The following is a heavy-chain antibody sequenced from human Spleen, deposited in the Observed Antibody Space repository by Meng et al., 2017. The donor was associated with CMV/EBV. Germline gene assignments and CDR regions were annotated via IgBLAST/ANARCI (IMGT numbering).Heavy chain of an antibody. J-gene: IGHJ4*02. CDR2: ISWDGGST. Sequence: GGSLRLSCAASGFTFDDYTMHWVRQAPGKGLEWVSLISWDGGSTYYADSVKGRFTISRDNSKNSLYLQMNSLRTEDTALYYCAKDFNYYGSGSYYTNWGQGTLVTVSS. CDR1: GFTFDDYT. V-gene: IGHV3-43*01. CDR3: AKDFNYYGSGSYYTN. D-gene: IGHD3-10*01.